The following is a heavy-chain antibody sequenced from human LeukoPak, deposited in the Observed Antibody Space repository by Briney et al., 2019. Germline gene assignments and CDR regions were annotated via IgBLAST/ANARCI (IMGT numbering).Heavy chain of an antibody. J-gene: IGHJ3*02. Sequence: GGSLRLSCAASGFTFSSYAMSWVRQAPGKGLEWVSAISGSGGSTYYADSVKGRFTISRDNSKNTLYLQMNSLRAEDTAVYYCARTPRHYYGSAKGAFDIWGQGTMVTVSS. CDR3: ARTPRHYYGSAKGAFDI. CDR2: ISGSGGST. V-gene: IGHV3-23*01. D-gene: IGHD3-10*01. CDR1: GFTFSSYA.